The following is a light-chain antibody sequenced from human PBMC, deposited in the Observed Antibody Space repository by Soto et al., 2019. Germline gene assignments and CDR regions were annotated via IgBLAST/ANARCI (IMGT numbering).Light chain of an antibody. Sequence: GDRVTITCRASQSIGYWLAWYQQKPGKAPNLLIYVASSLQSEVPSRFSGSGSGTDFTLTITSLQPEDFATYYCQQSYGTPITFGQGTRLEI. CDR2: VAS. V-gene: IGKV1-39*01. J-gene: IGKJ5*01. CDR1: QSIGYW. CDR3: QQSYGTPIT.